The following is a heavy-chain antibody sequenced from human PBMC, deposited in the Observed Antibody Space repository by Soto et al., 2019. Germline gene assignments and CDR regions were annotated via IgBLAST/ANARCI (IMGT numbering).Heavy chain of an antibody. V-gene: IGHV1-69*12. D-gene: IGHD2-2*01. CDR3: GRRVPVAGYYSGMDI. J-gene: IGHJ6*04. CDR2: IIPIFGTA. Sequence: QVQLVQSGAEVKKPGSSVKVSCKASGGTFSSYAISWVRQAPGQGLEWMGGIIPIFGTANYAQKFHGRVTITADESTRTANTELGRLISKDTAVYSCGRRVPVAGYYSGMDIWGKWTTVTAS. CDR1: GGTFSSYA.